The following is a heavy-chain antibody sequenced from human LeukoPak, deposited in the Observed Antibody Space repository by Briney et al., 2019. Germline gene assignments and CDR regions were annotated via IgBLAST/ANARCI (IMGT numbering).Heavy chain of an antibody. D-gene: IGHD6-13*01. CDR3: ARLSSSWYDGDY. CDR1: GGSISSYY. J-gene: IGHJ4*02. Sequence: PSETLSLTCTVSGGSISSYYWSWIRQPPGKGLEWIGYIYYSGSTNYNPSLKSRVTISVDTPKNQFSLKLSSVTAADTAVYYCARLSSSWYDGDYWGQGTLVTVSS. V-gene: IGHV4-59*01. CDR2: IYYSGST.